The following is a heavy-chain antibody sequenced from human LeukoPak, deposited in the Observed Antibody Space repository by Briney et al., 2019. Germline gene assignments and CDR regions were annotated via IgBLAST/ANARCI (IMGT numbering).Heavy chain of an antibody. J-gene: IGHJ5*02. CDR1: GGSISSSSYY. V-gene: IGHV4-39*07. CDR2: IYYSGST. D-gene: IGHD7-27*01. CDR3: ARDRIYNWGPNGWFDP. Sequence: SETLSLTCTVSGGSISSSSYYWGWIRRPPGKGLEWIGSIYYSGSTYYNQSLKSRVTISVDTSKNQFSLKLSSVTAADTAVYYCARDRIYNWGPNGWFDPWGQGTLVTVSS.